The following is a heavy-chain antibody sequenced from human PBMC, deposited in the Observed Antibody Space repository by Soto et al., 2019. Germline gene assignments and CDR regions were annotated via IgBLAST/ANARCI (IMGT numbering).Heavy chain of an antibody. Sequence: QLQLQESGPGLVKPSETLSLTCTVSGGSISSSSYYWGWIRQPPGKWLEWIGSIYYSGNAYYNPSLKSPVVVSVDTSKNQCSLKVTSVTATDTALYYCARHKDTSSRYLLPDFWGQGTLVTVSS. D-gene: IGHD6-13*01. CDR3: ARHKDTSSRYLLPDF. CDR2: IYYSGNA. CDR1: GGSISSSSYY. V-gene: IGHV4-39*01. J-gene: IGHJ4*02.